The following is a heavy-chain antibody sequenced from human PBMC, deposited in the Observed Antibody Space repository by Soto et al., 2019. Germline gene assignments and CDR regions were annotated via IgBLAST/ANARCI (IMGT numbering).Heavy chain of an antibody. D-gene: IGHD3-22*01. CDR2: VSVDGRDE. V-gene: IGHV3-30*18. J-gene: IGHJ2*01. CDR3: AKLCRSLGFGSMRYFDSSDSDWYLDL. Sequence: QVQLVESGGGVVQPGRSLRLSCAVSGFTLRNHGMHWVRQSPGKGLEWVAVVSVDGRDEYYANYVKGRLTVSRDNSRNTVYLQMNSLKDEDTAVYYCAKLCRSLGFGSMRYFDSSDSDWYLDLWGRGTLVTVSS. CDR1: GFTLRNHG.